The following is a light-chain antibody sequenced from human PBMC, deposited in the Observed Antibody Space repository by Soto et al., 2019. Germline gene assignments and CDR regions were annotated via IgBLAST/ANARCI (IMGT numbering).Light chain of an antibody. Sequence: DIQLTQSPSSLSASIGDRVTITCRASQSINTFLNWYQHKAGKAPKLLIYAAATLQSGVPSMFSRSRSGTDFTLTFSSLQPEEFETDYCQQSNSMPLTFGPGTKVDIK. CDR2: AAA. CDR3: QQSNSMPLT. V-gene: IGKV1-39*01. CDR1: QSINTF. J-gene: IGKJ3*01.